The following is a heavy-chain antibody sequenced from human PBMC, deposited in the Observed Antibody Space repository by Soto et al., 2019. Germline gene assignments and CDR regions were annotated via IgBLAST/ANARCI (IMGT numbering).Heavy chain of an antibody. CDR2: IYTSGST. V-gene: IGHV4-4*07. CDR1: GGSISSYY. CDR3: ARCVTGRLGYCSGGSCSTPERYYYYYGMDV. Sequence: SETLSLTGTVSGGSISSYYWSWIPQPAGKGLEWIGRIYTSGSTNYNPSLKSRVTMSVDTSKNQFSLKLSSVTAADTAVYYCARCVTGRLGYCSGGSCSTPERYYYYYGMDVWGQGTTVTVSS. J-gene: IGHJ6*02. D-gene: IGHD2-15*01.